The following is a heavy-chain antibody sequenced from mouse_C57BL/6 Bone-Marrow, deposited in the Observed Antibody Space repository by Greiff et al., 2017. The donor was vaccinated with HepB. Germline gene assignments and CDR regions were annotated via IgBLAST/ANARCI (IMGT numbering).Heavy chain of an antibody. V-gene: IGHV1-26*01. D-gene: IGHD2-5*01. CDR2: INPNNGGT. Sequence: VQLKQSGPELVKPGASVKISCKASGYTFTDYYMNWVKQSHGKSLEWIGDINPNNGGTSYNQKFKGKATLTVDKSSSTAYMELRSLTSEDSAVYYCARDGYSNYPFDYWGQGTTLTVSS. CDR3: ARDGYSNYPFDY. CDR1: GYTFTDYY. J-gene: IGHJ2*01.